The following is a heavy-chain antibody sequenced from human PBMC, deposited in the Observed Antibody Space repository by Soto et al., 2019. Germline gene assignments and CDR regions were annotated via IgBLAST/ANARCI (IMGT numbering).Heavy chain of an antibody. Sequence: SVKVSCKASGGTFSSYAISWVRQAPGQGLEWMGGIIPIFGTANYAQKFQGRVTITADESTSTAYMELRSLRSEDTAVYYCAGQNGYSSGWYWFDPWGQGTLVTVSS. V-gene: IGHV1-69*13. D-gene: IGHD6-19*01. CDR1: GGTFSSYA. CDR3: AGQNGYSSGWYWFDP. J-gene: IGHJ5*02. CDR2: IIPIFGTA.